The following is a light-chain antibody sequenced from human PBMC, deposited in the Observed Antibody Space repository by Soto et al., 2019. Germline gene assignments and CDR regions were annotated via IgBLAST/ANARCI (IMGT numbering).Light chain of an antibody. V-gene: IGKV1-9*01. CDR3: QQLNSYPALS. CDR2: VAS. CDR1: QGISSY. Sequence: DIQLTQSPSFLSASVGDRVTITCRASQGISSYLAWYQQKPGKAPKLLIYVASTLQSGVPSRFSGSGSGTEVTLTISSLQPEDFATYYCQQLNSYPALSFGGGTKVEIK. J-gene: IGKJ4*01.